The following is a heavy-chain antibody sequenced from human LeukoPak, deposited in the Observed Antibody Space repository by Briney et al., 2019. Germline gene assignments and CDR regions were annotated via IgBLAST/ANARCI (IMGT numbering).Heavy chain of an antibody. V-gene: IGHV3-23*01. D-gene: IGHD5-18*01. CDR2: ISRGSIT. J-gene: IGHJ3*02. Sequence: GGSLRLSCVASGFTFGTHAMSWVRQVPGKGLEWVSGISRGSITYYSDSVKGRFTISKDNSKNTLYLQMNSLRAEDTAVYYCAKDLGYSYGLNAFDIWGQGTMVTVSS. CDR1: GFTFGTHA. CDR3: AKDLGYSYGLNAFDI.